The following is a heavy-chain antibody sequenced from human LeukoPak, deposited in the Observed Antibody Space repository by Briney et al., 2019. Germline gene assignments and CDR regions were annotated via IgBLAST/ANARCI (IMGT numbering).Heavy chain of an antibody. Sequence: SETLSLTCTVSGGSISSYYWSWIRQPAGKGREWSGRIYTSGSTNYNPSLKSRVTMSVDTSKNQFSLKLSSVTAADTAVYYCAREYSSGWYLYYFDYWGQGTLVTVSS. D-gene: IGHD6-19*01. CDR3: AREYSSGWYLYYFDY. CDR2: IYTSGST. J-gene: IGHJ4*02. V-gene: IGHV4-4*07. CDR1: GGSISSYY.